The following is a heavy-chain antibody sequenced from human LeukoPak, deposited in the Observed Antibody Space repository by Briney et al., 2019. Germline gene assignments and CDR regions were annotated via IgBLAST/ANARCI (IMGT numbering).Heavy chain of an antibody. J-gene: IGHJ4*02. CDR2: IIPLFGTA. D-gene: IGHD2-2*01. CDR3: ARVLLGYCSNISCYDLMYYFDY. V-gene: IGHV1-69*13. Sequence: AASVKVSCKASGYTFTGYYMHWVRQAPGQGLEWMGGIIPLFGTANYAQKFQGRVTITADESTSTAYMELSSLRSEDTALYYCARVLLGYCSNISCYDLMYYFDYWGQGTLVTVSS. CDR1: GYTFTGYY.